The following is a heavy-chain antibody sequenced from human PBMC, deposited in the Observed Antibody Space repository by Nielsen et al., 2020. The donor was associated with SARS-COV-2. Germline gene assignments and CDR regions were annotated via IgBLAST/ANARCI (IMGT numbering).Heavy chain of an antibody. CDR3: VRDEVVMATTPGVDS. CDR1: GFTFSSYW. D-gene: IGHD5-24*01. J-gene: IGHJ4*02. CDR2: IKPDGSAK. V-gene: IGHV3-7*01. Sequence: GESLKISCAASGFTFSSYWMSWVRQAPGKGLEWVANIKPDGSAKYYVDSVRGRFTISRDNAKNSVYLQMHSLRAEDTAVYHCVRDEVVMATTPGVDSWGQGSLVTVSS.